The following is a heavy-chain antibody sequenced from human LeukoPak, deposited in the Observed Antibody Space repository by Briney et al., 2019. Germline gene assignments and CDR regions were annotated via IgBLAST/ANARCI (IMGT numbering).Heavy chain of an antibody. CDR3: ARDGIVVVPAAMFY. V-gene: IGHV1-69*01. J-gene: IGHJ4*02. CDR1: GGTFSSYA. Sequence: GSSVKVSCKASGGTFSSYAISWVRQAPGQGLEWMGGIIPIFGTANYAQKFQGRVTITADESTSTAYMELSSLRSEDTAVYHCARDGIVVVPAAMFYWGQGTLVTVSS. D-gene: IGHD2-2*01. CDR2: IIPIFGTA.